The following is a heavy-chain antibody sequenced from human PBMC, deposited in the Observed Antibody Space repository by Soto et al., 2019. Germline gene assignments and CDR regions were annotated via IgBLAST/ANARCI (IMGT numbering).Heavy chain of an antibody. D-gene: IGHD3-22*01. Sequence: SETLSLTCTVSGGSISSYYWSWIRQPPGKGLEWIGYIYYSGSTNYNPSLKSRVTISVDTSKNQFSLKLSSVTAADTAVYYCARSYDSSGFDYWGQGTLVTVSS. CDR1: GGSISSYY. J-gene: IGHJ4*02. CDR3: ARSYDSSGFDY. V-gene: IGHV4-59*01. CDR2: IYYSGST.